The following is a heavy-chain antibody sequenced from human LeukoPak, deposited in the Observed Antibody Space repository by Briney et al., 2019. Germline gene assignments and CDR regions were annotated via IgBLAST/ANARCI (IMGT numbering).Heavy chain of an antibody. Sequence: ASVKVSCKVSGYTFTDYYMHWVQQATGKGLEWMGLVDPEDGETIYAEKFQGRVTITADTSTDTAYMELSSLRSEDTAVYYCATQSDIVVVPYYYMDVWGKGTTVTVSS. CDR1: GYTFTDYY. CDR2: VDPEDGET. V-gene: IGHV1-69-2*01. CDR3: ATQSDIVVVPYYYMDV. J-gene: IGHJ6*03. D-gene: IGHD2-2*01.